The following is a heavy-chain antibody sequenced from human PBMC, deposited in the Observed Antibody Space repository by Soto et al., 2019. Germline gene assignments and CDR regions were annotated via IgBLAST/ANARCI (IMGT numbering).Heavy chain of an antibody. Sequence: QITLKESGPTLVKPTQTLTLTCTFSGFSFSTSSVGVGWIRQPPGKALEWLALIYWDDDKRYSPSLRNRLTINTDTSRNQVVVTMPDMDPVDTATYYCVKVYWVASGIRYYFDYWGQGTLVTVSS. CDR2: IYWDDDK. V-gene: IGHV2-5*02. CDR1: GFSFSTSSVG. J-gene: IGHJ4*02. D-gene: IGHD2-21*02. CDR3: VKVYWVASGIRYYFDY.